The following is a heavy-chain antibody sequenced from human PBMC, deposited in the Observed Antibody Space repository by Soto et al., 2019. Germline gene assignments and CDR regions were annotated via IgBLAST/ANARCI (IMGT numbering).Heavy chain of an antibody. D-gene: IGHD4-17*01. J-gene: IGHJ4*02. CDR2: ISGSGGST. CDR1: GFTFSSYA. V-gene: IGHV3-23*01. CDR3: AKFKPVHYGDYVLARWAKYYFDY. Sequence: PWGSLRLSCAASGFTFSSYAMSWVRQAPGKGLEWVSGISGSGGSTYYADSVKGRFTISRDNSKNTLYLQMNSLRAEDTAVYYCAKFKPVHYGDYVLARWAKYYFDYWGQGTLVTVSS.